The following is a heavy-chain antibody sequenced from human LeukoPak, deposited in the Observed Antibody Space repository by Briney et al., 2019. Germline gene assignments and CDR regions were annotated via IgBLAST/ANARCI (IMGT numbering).Heavy chain of an antibody. V-gene: IGHV4-59*08. D-gene: IGHD3-22*01. Sequence: SETLSLTCTVSGGSISSYYWSWIRQPRGKGLEWIGYIYYSGSTNYNPSLKSRVTISVDTSKNQFSLKLSSVTAADTAVYYCARHALSHYYDSSGHDAFDIWGQGTMVTVSS. CDR3: ARHALSHYYDSSGHDAFDI. J-gene: IGHJ3*02. CDR1: GGSISSYY. CDR2: IYYSGST.